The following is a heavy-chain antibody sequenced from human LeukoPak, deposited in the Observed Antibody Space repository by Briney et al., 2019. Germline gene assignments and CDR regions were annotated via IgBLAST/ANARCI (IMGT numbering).Heavy chain of an antibody. Sequence: GGSLRLSCAASGFTFSSYAMSWVRQPPGKGLEWVATISGGGGSTYYADSVKGRFTISRDNSKNTLYLQMNSLRAEDTAVYYCAKTMGSSWLFDYWGQGTLVTVSS. CDR2: ISGGGGST. CDR3: AKTMGSSWLFDY. J-gene: IGHJ4*02. D-gene: IGHD6-6*01. CDR1: GFTFSSYA. V-gene: IGHV3-23*01.